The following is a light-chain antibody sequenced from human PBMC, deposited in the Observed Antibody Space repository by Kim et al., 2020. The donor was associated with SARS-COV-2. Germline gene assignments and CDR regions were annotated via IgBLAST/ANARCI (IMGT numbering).Light chain of an antibody. CDR2: GAS. CDR1: QTISSSY. CDR3: QQYGSSPWT. V-gene: IGKV3-20*01. J-gene: IGKJ1*01. Sequence: PGERATLSCRAGQTISSSYLAWYQQKPGQAPRLLIYGASNRATDIPVRFSGSGSGTDFTLTITRLESEDFAVYYCQQYGSSPWTFGQGTKVDIK.